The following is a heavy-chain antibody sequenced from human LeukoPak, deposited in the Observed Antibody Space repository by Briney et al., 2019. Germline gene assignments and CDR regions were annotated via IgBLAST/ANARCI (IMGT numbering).Heavy chain of an antibody. CDR3: ASHIETDY. D-gene: IGHD2-21*01. CDR1: GGSISSSSYY. J-gene: IGHJ4*02. CDR2: IYYSGST. V-gene: IGHV4-39*07. Sequence: PSETLSLTCTVSGGSISSSSYYWGWIRQPPGKGLEWIGGIYYSGSTYYNPSLKSRVTISVDTSKNQFSLKLSSVTAAGTAVYYCASHIETDYWGQGTLVTVSS.